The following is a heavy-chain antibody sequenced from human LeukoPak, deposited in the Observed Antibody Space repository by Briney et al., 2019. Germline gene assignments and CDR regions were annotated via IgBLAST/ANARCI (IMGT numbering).Heavy chain of an antibody. V-gene: IGHV4-34*01. J-gene: IGHJ4*02. D-gene: IGHD3-16*01. CDR1: GGSFSGYY. CDR2: INHSGST. Sequence: SETLSLTCAVYGGSFSGYYWSWIRQPPGKGLEWVGVINHSGSTNYNPSLKSRVTISVDTSKNQSSLKLSSVTAADTAVYYCARGQGEFFSYYFDYWGQGTLVTVSS. CDR3: ARGQGEFFSYYFDY.